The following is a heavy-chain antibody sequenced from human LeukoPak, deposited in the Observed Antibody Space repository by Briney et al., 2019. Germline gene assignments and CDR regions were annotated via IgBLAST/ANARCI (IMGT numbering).Heavy chain of an antibody. CDR1: GFTFSSYW. Sequence: PGGSLRLSCAASGFTFSSYWMSWVRQAPGKGLEWVANIKQDGSEKYYVDSVKGRFTISRDNAKISLYLQMNSLRAEDTAVYYCARDVAVYYFDYWGQGTLVTVSS. J-gene: IGHJ4*02. CDR2: IKQDGSEK. V-gene: IGHV3-7*01. CDR3: ARDVAVYYFDY. D-gene: IGHD6-19*01.